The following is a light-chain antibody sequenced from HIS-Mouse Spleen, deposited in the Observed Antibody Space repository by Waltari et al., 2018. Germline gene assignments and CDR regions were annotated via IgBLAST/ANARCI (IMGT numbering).Light chain of an antibody. J-gene: IGLJ2*01. CDR1: SRDVGGYND. V-gene: IGLV2-14*03. Sequence: QSALTQPASVSGSPGQSITISCTGTSRDVGGYNDVPWYQQTPGKAPKLMIYDVSNRPSGVSNRFSGSKSGNTASLTISGLQAEDEADYYCSSYTSSSTLVVFGGGTKLTVL. CDR2: DVS. CDR3: SSYTSSSTLVV.